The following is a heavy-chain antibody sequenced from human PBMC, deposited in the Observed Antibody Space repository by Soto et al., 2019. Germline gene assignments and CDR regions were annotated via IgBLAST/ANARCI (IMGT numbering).Heavy chain of an antibody. J-gene: IGHJ4*02. CDR2: IYYSGST. V-gene: IGHV4-39*01. Sequence: PSETLSLTCTVSGGSISSSSYYWGWIRQPPGKGLEWIGSIYYSGSTYYNPSLKSRVTISVDTSKNQFSLKLSSVTAADTAVYYCARHSGSLFDYWGQGTLVTVSS. D-gene: IGHD1-26*01. CDR1: GGSISSSSYY. CDR3: ARHSGSLFDY.